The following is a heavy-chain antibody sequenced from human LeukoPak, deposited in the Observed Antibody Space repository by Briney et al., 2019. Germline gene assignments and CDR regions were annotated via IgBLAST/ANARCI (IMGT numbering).Heavy chain of an antibody. CDR2: ISSSGDYT. CDR3: AKDWATGGNYDAIDF. CDR1: GGSISSGGYS. D-gene: IGHD4-23*01. J-gene: IGHJ3*01. Sequence: PSETLSLTCAVSGGSISSGGYSWSWVRQAPGKGLEWVSSISSSGDYTYYADSVKGRFTISRDDSKNTLYLQMNSLRAEDTAVYYCAKDWATGGNYDAIDFWGRGTKVTVSS. V-gene: IGHV3-23*01.